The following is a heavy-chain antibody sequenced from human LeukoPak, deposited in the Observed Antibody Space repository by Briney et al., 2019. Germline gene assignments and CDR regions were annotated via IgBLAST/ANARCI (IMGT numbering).Heavy chain of an antibody. J-gene: IGHJ5*02. D-gene: IGHD3-10*01. CDR2: IYHSGST. Sequence: SQTLSLTCAVSGGSISSGGYSWSWIRQPSGKGLEWIGYIYHSGSTYYNPSLKSRVTISVDRSKNQFSLKLSSVTAADTAVYYCARGSITMVRGVIAWFDPWGQGTLVTVSS. CDR3: ARGSITMVRGVIAWFDP. CDR1: GGSISSGGYS. V-gene: IGHV4-30-2*01.